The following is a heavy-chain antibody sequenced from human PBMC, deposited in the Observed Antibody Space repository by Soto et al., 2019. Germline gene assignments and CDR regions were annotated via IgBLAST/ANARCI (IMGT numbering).Heavy chain of an antibody. J-gene: IGHJ4*02. CDR2: INAGNGNT. Sequence: ASVKVSCKASGYTFTSYAMHWVRQAPGQRLEWMGWINAGNGNTKYSQKFQGRVTITRDTSASTAYMELSSLRSEDTAVYYCARDSVPWEPAAGTGYFDYWGQGTLVTVSS. CDR1: GYTFTSYA. CDR3: ARDSVPWEPAAGTGYFDY. V-gene: IGHV1-3*01. D-gene: IGHD6-13*01.